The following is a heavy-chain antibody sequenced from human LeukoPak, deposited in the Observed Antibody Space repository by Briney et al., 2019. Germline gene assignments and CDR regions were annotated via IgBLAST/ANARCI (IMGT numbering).Heavy chain of an antibody. Sequence: PSETPSLTCSLSGGSNNSHYWNSIRQPAGKGLEWIGRIYRSGNINYSPSLESRVTMSVDTSKNQFSLKLSSVTAADTAVYYCPRQAGLYGSGSFAPVAYLVRGTLVTVSS. CDR3: PRQAGLYGSGSFAPVAY. D-gene: IGHD3-10*01. CDR1: GGSNNSHY. V-gene: IGHV4-4*07. CDR2: IYRSGNI. J-gene: IGHJ4*02.